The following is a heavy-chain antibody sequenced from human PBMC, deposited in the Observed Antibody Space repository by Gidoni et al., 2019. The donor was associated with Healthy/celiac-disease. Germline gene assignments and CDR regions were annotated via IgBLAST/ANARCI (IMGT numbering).Heavy chain of an antibody. CDR1: SSYG. J-gene: IGHJ6*02. V-gene: IGHV3-33*01. CDR2: IWYDGSNK. Sequence: SSYGMHWVRQAPGKGLEWVAVIWYDGSNKYYADSVKGRFTISRDNSKNTLYLQMNSLRAEDTAVYYCARDLSYDFWGWLGMDVWGQGTTVTVSS. CDR3: ARDLSYDFWGWLGMDV. D-gene: IGHD3-3*01.